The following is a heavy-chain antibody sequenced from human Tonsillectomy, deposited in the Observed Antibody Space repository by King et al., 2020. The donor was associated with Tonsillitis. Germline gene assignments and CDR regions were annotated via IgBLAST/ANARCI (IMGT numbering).Heavy chain of an antibody. Sequence: QLVQSGAEVMKPGASVKVSCKASGNTFTDYYMHWVRQAPGQGLEWMGWIKPNSGGTNYAQKFQGRVTMTRDTSISTAYMELNRLRSDDTAVYYCARDIVLVPAATDYWGQGTLVTVSS. D-gene: IGHD2-2*01. CDR1: GNTFTDYY. J-gene: IGHJ4*02. V-gene: IGHV1-2*02. CDR3: ARDIVLVPAATDY. CDR2: IKPNSGGT.